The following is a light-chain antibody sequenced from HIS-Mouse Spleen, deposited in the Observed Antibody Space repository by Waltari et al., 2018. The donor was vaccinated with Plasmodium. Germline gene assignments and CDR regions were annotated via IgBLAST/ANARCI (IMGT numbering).Light chain of an antibody. V-gene: IGLV2-8*01. CDR3: SSYAGSNNVV. CDR2: EVS. Sequence: QSALTQPPSASGSPGQSVTISCTGTSSDVGGYNYVSWYQQHPGKARKLMIYEVSKPPLGVPYLFSVFKSGNTASRTVSGLQAVDEAEYDCSSYAGSNNVVFGGGTKLTVL. J-gene: IGLJ2*01. CDR1: SSDVGGYNY.